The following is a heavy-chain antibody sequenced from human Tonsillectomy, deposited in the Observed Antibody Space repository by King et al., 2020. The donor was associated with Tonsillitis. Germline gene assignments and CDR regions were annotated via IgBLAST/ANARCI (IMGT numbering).Heavy chain of an antibody. CDR3: ARAPDKGVVDY. J-gene: IGHJ4*02. D-gene: IGHD3-10*01. V-gene: IGHV3-7*04. Sequence: VQLVESGGGLVQPGGSLRLSCAASGFTFSNYWMSWVRQAPGKGLEWVANVNEDGTEEYYVDSVKGRFTVSRDNARTSLYLQINSLRAEDTAVYFCARAPDKGVVDYWGQGTLVTVSS. CDR2: VNEDGTEE. CDR1: GFTFSNYW.